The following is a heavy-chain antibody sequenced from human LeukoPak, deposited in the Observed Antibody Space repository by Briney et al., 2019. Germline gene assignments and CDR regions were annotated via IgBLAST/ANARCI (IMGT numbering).Heavy chain of an antibody. Sequence: GGSLRLSCAASGFTFSNYAMSWVRQAPGKGLEGVSAISGSGGSTYYADSVKGRFTISRDNSQNTLYLQMNSLRAEDTAVYYSAKVERPLVGATTELDSWGQGTLVTVSS. D-gene: IGHD1-26*01. CDR2: ISGSGGST. CDR3: AKVERPLVGATTELDS. V-gene: IGHV3-23*01. J-gene: IGHJ4*02. CDR1: GFTFSNYA.